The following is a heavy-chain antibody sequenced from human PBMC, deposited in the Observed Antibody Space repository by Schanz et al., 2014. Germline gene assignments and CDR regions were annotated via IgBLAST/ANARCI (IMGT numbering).Heavy chain of an antibody. CDR1: GFSFSDYY. Sequence: QVHLLESGGGLVEPGGSLRLSCAASGFSFSDYYMSWIRQAPGKGLEWVSYISGSSRTIYYADSMKGRFTVSRDNAENALYLQMNSLRAEDTAVYYCARGGAAYYFDDWGQGTLVTVSS. D-gene: IGHD2-15*01. V-gene: IGHV3-11*04. CDR2: ISGSSRTI. CDR3: ARGGAAYYFDD. J-gene: IGHJ4*02.